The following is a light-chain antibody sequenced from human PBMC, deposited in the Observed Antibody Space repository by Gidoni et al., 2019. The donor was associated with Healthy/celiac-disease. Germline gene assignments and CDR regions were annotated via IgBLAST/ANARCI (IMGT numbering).Light chain of an antibody. CDR2: RNN. CDR3: SAWDSSLSAVV. J-gene: IGLJ2*01. CDR1: SNNVGNQG. Sequence: QAGLTQPPSVSTGLRPTATLTCTGNSNNVGNQGAAWLQQHQGHPPKLLSYRNNNRPSGISERLSASRSGNTASLTITGLQPEDEADYYCSAWDSSLSAVVFGGGTKLTVL. V-gene: IGLV10-54*01.